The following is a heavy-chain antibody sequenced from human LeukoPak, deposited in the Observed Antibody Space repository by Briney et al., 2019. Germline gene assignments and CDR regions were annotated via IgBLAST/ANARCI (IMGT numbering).Heavy chain of an antibody. CDR2: INYSGIT. CDR3: ARGSLYSSGGTHFDY. V-gene: IGHV4-34*01. J-gene: IGHJ4*02. CDR1: SGSFSGYY. D-gene: IGHD6-19*01. Sequence: PSETLSLTCAVCSGSFSGYYWTWIRRPPGRGLEGGGEINYSGITNYNPSLKRRVTKSIDTSKNPFSLRLSSVTAAETAMYYCARGSLYSSGGTHFDYWGQGILVTVSS.